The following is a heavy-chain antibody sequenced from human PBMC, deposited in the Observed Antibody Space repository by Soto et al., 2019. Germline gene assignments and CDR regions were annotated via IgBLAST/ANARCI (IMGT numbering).Heavy chain of an antibody. CDR3: ARDLEIVVVVAARGH. CDR1: GFTFSSYS. V-gene: IGHV3-48*01. Sequence: GGSLRLSCAASGFTFSSYSMNWVRQAPGKGLEWVSYISSSSSTIYYADSVKGRFTISRDNAKNSLYLQMNSLRAEDTAVYYCARDLEIVVVVAARGHWGQGTLVTVSS. J-gene: IGHJ4*02. D-gene: IGHD2-15*01. CDR2: ISSSSSTI.